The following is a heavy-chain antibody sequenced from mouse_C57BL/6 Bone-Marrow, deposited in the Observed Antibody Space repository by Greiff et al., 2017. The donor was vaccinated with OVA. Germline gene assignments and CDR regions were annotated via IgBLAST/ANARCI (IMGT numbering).Heavy chain of an antibody. Sequence: VQLQQSGAELVRPGASVKLSCTASGFNIKDDYMHWVKQRPEQGLELIGWIDPENGDTEYASKFQGKATITADTSSNTAYLQLSSLTSEDTAVYYCTSLLLFAYWGQGTLVTVSA. J-gene: IGHJ3*01. V-gene: IGHV14-4*01. D-gene: IGHD2-10*01. CDR2: IDPENGDT. CDR1: GFNIKDDY. CDR3: TSLLLFAY.